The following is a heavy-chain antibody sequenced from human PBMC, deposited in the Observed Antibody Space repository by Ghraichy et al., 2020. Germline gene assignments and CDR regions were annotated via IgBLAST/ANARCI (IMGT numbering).Heavy chain of an antibody. D-gene: IGHD6-13*01. V-gene: IGHV4-39*01. Sequence: SETLSLTCTVSGGSISSSSYYCGWIRQPPGKGLEWIGSIYYSGSTYYNPSLKSRVTISVDTSKNQFSLKLSSVTAADTAVYYCARHPYSSSWYNWFDPWGQGTLVTVSS. CDR1: GGSISSSSYY. CDR3: ARHPYSSSWYNWFDP. CDR2: IYYSGST. J-gene: IGHJ5*02.